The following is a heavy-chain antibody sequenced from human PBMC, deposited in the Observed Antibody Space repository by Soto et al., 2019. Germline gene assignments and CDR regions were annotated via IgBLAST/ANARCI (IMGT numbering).Heavy chain of an antibody. Sequence: PGGSLRLSCAASGLSLSGHTMNWVRQAPGKGLEWVSYIGDSSSTIYYADSVKGRFIISRDNARNSLFLQMSSLRDEDTAVYYCARGDCSGGSCYGMDVWGQGTTVTVSS. CDR1: GLSLSGHT. D-gene: IGHD2-15*01. CDR3: ARGDCSGGSCYGMDV. CDR2: IGDSSSTI. V-gene: IGHV3-48*02. J-gene: IGHJ6*02.